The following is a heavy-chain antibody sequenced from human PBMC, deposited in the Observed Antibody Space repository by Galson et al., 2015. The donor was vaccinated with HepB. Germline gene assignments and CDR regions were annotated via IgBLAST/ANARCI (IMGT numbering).Heavy chain of an antibody. Sequence: SVKVSCKASGYTFTSYDINWVRQATGQGLEWMGWMNPNSGNTGYAQKFQGRVTMTRNTSISTAYMELSSLRSEDTAVYYCARGLGPKRGYSYGQRPYYFDYWGQGTLVTVSS. CDR3: ARGLGPKRGYSYGQRPYYFDY. CDR1: GYTFTSYD. CDR2: MNPNSGNT. V-gene: IGHV1-8*01. D-gene: IGHD5-18*01. J-gene: IGHJ4*02.